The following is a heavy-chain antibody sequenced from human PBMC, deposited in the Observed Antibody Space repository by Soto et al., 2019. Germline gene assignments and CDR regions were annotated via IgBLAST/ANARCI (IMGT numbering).Heavy chain of an antibody. J-gene: IGHJ4*02. D-gene: IGHD2-15*01. Sequence: GGSLRLSCAVPGGIFHGYGMHWVRQAPCKGLEWVAIIRFDGSNEEYADSVKGRFTISRDNSKNTLYLQMNSLRAEDTAVYYCAKDPGIVVVVAATNYWGQGTLVTVSS. V-gene: IGHV3-30*02. CDR1: GGIFHGYG. CDR3: AKDPGIVVVVAATNY. CDR2: IRFDGSNE.